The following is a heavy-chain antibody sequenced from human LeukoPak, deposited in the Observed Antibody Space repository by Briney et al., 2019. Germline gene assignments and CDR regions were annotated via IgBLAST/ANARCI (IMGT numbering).Heavy chain of an antibody. J-gene: IGHJ4*02. CDR1: GGSIRSYY. D-gene: IGHD3-22*01. Sequence: SETLSLTCTVSGGSIRSYYWSWIRQPPGKGLEWIGYISYSGITNYNPSLRSRLTISVDTSKNHFSLKLSSVTTADTAVYYGARVGSNGYYPDSWGQGTLVTVSS. CDR2: ISYSGIT. V-gene: IGHV4-59*01. CDR3: ARVGSNGYYPDS.